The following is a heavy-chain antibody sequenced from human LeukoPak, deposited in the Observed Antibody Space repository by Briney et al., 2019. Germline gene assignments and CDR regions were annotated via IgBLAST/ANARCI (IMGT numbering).Heavy chain of an antibody. Sequence: ASVKVSCKASGYNFKGYYIYWVRQAPGQGLEWMGIINPSGGSTSYAQKFQGRVTMTRDMSTSTVYMELSSLRSEDTAVYYCAREAVVVAALDYWGQGTLVTVSS. D-gene: IGHD2-15*01. CDR3: AREAVVVAALDY. CDR2: INPSGGST. V-gene: IGHV1-46*02. J-gene: IGHJ4*02. CDR1: GYNFKGYY.